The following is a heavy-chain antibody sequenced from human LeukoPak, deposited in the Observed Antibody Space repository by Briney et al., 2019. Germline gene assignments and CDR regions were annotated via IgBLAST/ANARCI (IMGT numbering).Heavy chain of an antibody. J-gene: IGHJ6*03. V-gene: IGHV1-2*02. CDR2: INPNSGGT. Sequence: ASVKVSCKASGYTFTGYYMHWVRQAPGQGLEWMGWINPNSGGTNYAQKFQGRVTMTRDTSISTAYMELSRLRSDDTAVYYCARDGLYCSSTSCEGNYYYYMDVWGKGTTVTVSS. D-gene: IGHD2-2*01. CDR1: GYTFTGYY. CDR3: ARDGLYCSSTSCEGNYYYYMDV.